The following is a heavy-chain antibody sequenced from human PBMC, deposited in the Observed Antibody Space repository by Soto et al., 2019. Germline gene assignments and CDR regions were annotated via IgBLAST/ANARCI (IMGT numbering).Heavy chain of an antibody. V-gene: IGHV3-33*01. J-gene: IGHJ4*02. CDR1: GFTFSSYG. D-gene: IGHD6-19*01. CDR3: ARDLGSGWSSGYYFDY. Sequence: QVQLVESGGGVVQPGRSLRLSCAASGFTFSSYGMHWVRQAPGKGLEWVAVIWYDGSNKYYADSVKGRFTISRDNSKNTLYLQMNRLRAEDTAVYYCARDLGSGWSSGYYFDYWGQGTLVTVSS. CDR2: IWYDGSNK.